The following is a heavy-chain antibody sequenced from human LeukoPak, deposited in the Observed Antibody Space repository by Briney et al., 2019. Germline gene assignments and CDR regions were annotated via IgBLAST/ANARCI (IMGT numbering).Heavy chain of an antibody. CDR3: TTNTVE. CDR1: GFTFTNAH. CDR2: IKSKTDGGTT. J-gene: IGHJ4*02. Sequence: PGGSLRLSCAASGFTFTNAHMSWVRQAPGKGLEWLGRIKSKTDGGTTDYAAPVEGRFTISRYDSENSLYLQMNSLKTEDTAMYYCTTNTVEWGQGTLVTVSS. V-gene: IGHV3-15*01. D-gene: IGHD4-17*01.